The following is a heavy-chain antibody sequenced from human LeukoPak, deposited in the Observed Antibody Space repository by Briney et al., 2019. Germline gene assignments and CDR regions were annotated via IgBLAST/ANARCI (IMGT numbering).Heavy chain of an antibody. D-gene: IGHD3-3*01. V-gene: IGHV1-2*02. CDR1: GYTFTGYY. CDR3: ARSYCDFWSGYDY. J-gene: IGHJ4*02. CDR2: INPNSGGT. Sequence: ASVKVSCKASGYTFTGYYMHWVRQAPGQGLEWMGWINPNSGGTNYAQKFQGRVTMTRDTSISTAYMELSRLRSDDTAVYYCARSYCDFWSGYDYWGQGTLVTVSS.